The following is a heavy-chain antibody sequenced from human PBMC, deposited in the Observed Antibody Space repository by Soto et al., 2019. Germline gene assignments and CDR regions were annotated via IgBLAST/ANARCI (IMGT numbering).Heavy chain of an antibody. D-gene: IGHD3-10*02. Sequence: PGKGLEWIGSIYYSGSTYYNPSLKSRVTISVDTSKNQFSLKLSSVTAADTALYYCFFFQAEDGIRDVRSVSAFLLNRSSDL. CDR3: FFFQAEDGIRDVRSVSAFLLNRSSDL. CDR2: IYYSGST. J-gene: IGHJ2*01. V-gene: IGHV4-39*01.